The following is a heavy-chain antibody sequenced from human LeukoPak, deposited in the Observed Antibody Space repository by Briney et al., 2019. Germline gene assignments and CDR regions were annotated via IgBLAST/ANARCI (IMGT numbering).Heavy chain of an antibody. CDR3: ARDYGGNLGGFDY. CDR1: GGSFSGYY. J-gene: IGHJ4*02. Sequence: SETLSLTCAVYGGSFSGYYWSWIRQPPGKGLEWIGEINHSGSTNYNPSLKSRVTTSVDTSKNQFSLKLSSVTAADTAVYYCARDYGGNLGGFDYWGQGTLVTVSS. CDR2: INHSGST. V-gene: IGHV4-34*01. D-gene: IGHD4-23*01.